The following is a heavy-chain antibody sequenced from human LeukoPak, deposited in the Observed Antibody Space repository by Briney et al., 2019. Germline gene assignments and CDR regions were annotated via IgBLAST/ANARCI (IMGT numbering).Heavy chain of an antibody. CDR2: INCNTGVT. D-gene: IGHD2-21*02. J-gene: IGHJ4*02. CDR1: GYTFTDYY. Sequence: ASVKVSCKASGYTFTDYYAHWVRQAPGQGLEWMGWINCNTGVTNYAQKFQGRVTMTRDTSISTAYMGLSRLRSDDTAVYYCARVGGGDWYYFDYWGQGTLVTVSS. CDR3: ARVGGGDWYYFDY. V-gene: IGHV1-2*02.